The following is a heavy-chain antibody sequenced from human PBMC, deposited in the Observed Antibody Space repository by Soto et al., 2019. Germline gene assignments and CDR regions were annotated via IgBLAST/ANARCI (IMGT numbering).Heavy chain of an antibody. CDR1: GGSFIGYY. Sequence: SETLSLTCAVYGGSFIGYYWSWIRQPPGKGLEWIGEINHSGRTNYNPSLKSRVTISVDTSKNQFSLKLSSVTAADTAVYYCARGGSYDILTGYPYQLEFDHWGQGTLVTVSS. D-gene: IGHD3-9*01. V-gene: IGHV4-34*01. CDR2: INHSGRT. J-gene: IGHJ4*02. CDR3: ARGGSYDILTGYPYQLEFDH.